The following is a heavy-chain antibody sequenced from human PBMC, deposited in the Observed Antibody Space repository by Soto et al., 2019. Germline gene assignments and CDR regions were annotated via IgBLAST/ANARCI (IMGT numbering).Heavy chain of an antibody. CDR2: IYYSGST. V-gene: IGHV4-31*03. J-gene: IGHJ3*02. CDR1: GGSISSGGYY. D-gene: IGHD3-16*02. CDR3: ARDPTITFGGVIANDAFDI. Sequence: QVQLQESGPGLVKPSQTMSFTCTVSGGSISSGGYYWSWIRRHPGKGLEWIGYIYYSGSTYYNPSLKSRVTISVDTSKNQFSLKLSSVTAADTAVHYCARDPTITFGGVIANDAFDIWGQGTMVTVSS.